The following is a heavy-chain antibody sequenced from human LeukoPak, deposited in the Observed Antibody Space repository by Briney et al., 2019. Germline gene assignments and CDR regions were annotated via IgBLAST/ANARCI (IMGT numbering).Heavy chain of an antibody. CDR2: INHSGST. CDR1: GGSFSGYY. CDR3: ARGPYCSGGSCSVAFDY. Sequence: PSETLSLTCAVYGGSFSGYYWSWIRQPPGKGLEWIGEINHSGSTNYNPSLKSRVTISVDTSKNQFSLKLSSVTAADTAVYYCARGPYCSGGSCSVAFDYWGQGILVTVSS. J-gene: IGHJ4*02. D-gene: IGHD2-15*01. V-gene: IGHV4-34*01.